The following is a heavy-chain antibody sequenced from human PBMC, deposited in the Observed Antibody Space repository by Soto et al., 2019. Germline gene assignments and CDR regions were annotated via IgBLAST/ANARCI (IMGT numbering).Heavy chain of an antibody. V-gene: IGHV4-59*01. D-gene: IGHD1-1*01. Sequence: PSETLSLTCSVSGAPITSNYWTWIRQPPGKGLEWIGYFDHQGYSNYSPCLRSRVSMSIDTSMNQLSLKVHSVTAADTAVYYCAILPGTGYFDRLDYRGQGTLVTVSS. J-gene: IGHJ4*02. CDR2: FDHQGYS. CDR3: AILPGTGYFDRLDY. CDR1: GAPITSNY.